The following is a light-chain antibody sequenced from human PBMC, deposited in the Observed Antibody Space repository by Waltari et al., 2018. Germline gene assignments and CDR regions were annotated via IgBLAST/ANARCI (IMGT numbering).Light chain of an antibody. J-gene: IGLJ2*01. CDR3: AAWDDTLSAVV. CDR1: SSNIGSNY. CDR2: TND. Sequence: QSVLTQPPSTSGTPGQRVTISCSGSSSNIGSNYVYWYQHLPGTAPKLLIVTNDHGPSGVPDRFSGSKSGTSASLAISGLQSDDESDYFCAAWDDTLSAVVFGGGTKLTVL. V-gene: IGLV1-47*02.